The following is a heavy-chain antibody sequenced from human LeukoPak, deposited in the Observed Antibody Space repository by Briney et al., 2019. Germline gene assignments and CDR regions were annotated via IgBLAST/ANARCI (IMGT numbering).Heavy chain of an antibody. J-gene: IGHJ4*02. D-gene: IGHD1-14*01. CDR3: ARGVEPLAANTLAY. CDR2: LYSDGNT. V-gene: IGHV3-53*01. CDR1: GFTVITND. Sequence: GGALRLSCAASGFTVITNDMTWVRQAPGKGLEWVSVLYSDGNTKYADSVQGRFTISRHHSKNTLYLEIDSLSHHHTAVYYCARGVEPLAANTLAYWGQGTLVTVSS.